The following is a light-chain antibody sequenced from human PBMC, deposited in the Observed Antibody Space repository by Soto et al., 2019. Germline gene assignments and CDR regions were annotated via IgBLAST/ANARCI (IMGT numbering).Light chain of an antibody. Sequence: DIQMTQSPSSVSASVGDSVTITCRASQGISTWLAWYQQKPGKAPKVLIYDASSLESGVPSRFSGSGSGTEFTLTISSLQPDDFATYYCQHYNSYSEAFGQGTKVDIK. CDR2: DAS. V-gene: IGKV1-5*01. J-gene: IGKJ1*01. CDR3: QHYNSYSEA. CDR1: QGISTW.